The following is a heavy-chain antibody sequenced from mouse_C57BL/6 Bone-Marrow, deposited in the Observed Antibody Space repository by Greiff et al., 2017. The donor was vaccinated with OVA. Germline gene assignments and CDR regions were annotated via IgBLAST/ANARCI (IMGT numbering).Heavy chain of an antibody. CDR1: GFTFSDYY. CDR2: ISNGGGST. Sequence: EVKLVESGGGLVQPGGSLKLSCAASGFTFSDYYMYWVRQTPEKRLEWVAYISNGGGSTYYPDTVKGRFTISRDNAKNTLYLQMSRLKSEDTAMYYGARPTGRGAMDYGGQGTSVPVSS. J-gene: IGHJ4*01. V-gene: IGHV5-12*01. CDR3: ARPTGRGAMDY.